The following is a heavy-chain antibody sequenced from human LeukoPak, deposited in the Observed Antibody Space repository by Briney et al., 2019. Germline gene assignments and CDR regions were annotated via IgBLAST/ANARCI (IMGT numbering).Heavy chain of an antibody. CDR3: ARQGGFFGSYCDY. CDR1: DGSISSYY. CDR2: IYYSGST. V-gene: IGHV4-59*08. Sequence: SETLSLTCTVSDGSISSYYWSWIRQPPGKGLEWIGYIYYSGSTNYNPSLKSRVTISVDTSKNQFSLKLSSVTAADTAVYYCARQGGFFGSYCDYWGQGTLVTVSS. D-gene: IGHD3-3*01. J-gene: IGHJ4*02.